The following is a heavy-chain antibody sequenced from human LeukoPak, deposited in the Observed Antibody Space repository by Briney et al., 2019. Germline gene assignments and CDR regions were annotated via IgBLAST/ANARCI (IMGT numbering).Heavy chain of an antibody. CDR1: GYTFTYLY. Sequence: GASVKVSCKASGYTFTYLYLHWVRQAPGQALEWMGWITPFNGNTNYAQKFQDRVTITRDRSMSTAYMELSSLRSEDTAMYYCASIAAAGPMRAFDIWGQGTMVTVSS. J-gene: IGHJ3*02. V-gene: IGHV1-45*02. CDR2: ITPFNGNT. D-gene: IGHD6-13*01. CDR3: ASIAAAGPMRAFDI.